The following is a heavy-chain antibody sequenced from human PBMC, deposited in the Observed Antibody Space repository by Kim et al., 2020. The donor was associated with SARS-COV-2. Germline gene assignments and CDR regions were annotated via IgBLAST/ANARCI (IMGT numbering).Heavy chain of an antibody. D-gene: IGHD6-6*01. V-gene: IGHV3-74*01. Sequence: SYPYSVKGRFTISRDNAKNTLYLQMNSLRVEDTAVYYCSSGGARGGSSDYWGQGTLVTVSS. J-gene: IGHJ4*02. CDR3: SSGGARGGSSDY.